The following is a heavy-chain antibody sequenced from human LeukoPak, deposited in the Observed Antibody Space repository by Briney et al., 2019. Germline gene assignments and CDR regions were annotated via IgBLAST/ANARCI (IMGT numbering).Heavy chain of an antibody. CDR1: GFTFSSYG. CDR2: ISYDGSNK. V-gene: IGHV3-30*18. D-gene: IGHD3-3*01. CDR3: AKSSQSGGYYDFWSGYWYY. Sequence: GGSLRPSCAASGFTFSSYGMHWVRQAPGKGLEWVAVISYDGSNKYYADSVKGRFTIPRDNSKNTLYLQMNSLRAEDTAVYYCAKSSQSGGYYDFWSGYWYYWGQGTLVTVSS. J-gene: IGHJ4*02.